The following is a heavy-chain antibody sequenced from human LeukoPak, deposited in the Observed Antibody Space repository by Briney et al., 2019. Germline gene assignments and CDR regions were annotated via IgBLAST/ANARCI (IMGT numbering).Heavy chain of an antibody. CDR2: IIPIFGTA. D-gene: IGHD5-18*01. CDR3: ARDRAAMGHFDY. Sequence: SVKVSCKASGGTFSSYAISWVRQAPGQGLEWMGGIIPIFGTANYAQKFQGRVTITADESTSTAYMELSSLRSEDTAVYYCARDRAAMGHFDYWGQGTLVTVSS. CDR1: GGTFSSYA. V-gene: IGHV1-69*13. J-gene: IGHJ4*02.